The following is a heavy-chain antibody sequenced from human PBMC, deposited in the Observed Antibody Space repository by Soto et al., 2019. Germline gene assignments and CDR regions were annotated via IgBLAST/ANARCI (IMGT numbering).Heavy chain of an antibody. V-gene: IGHV3-7*01. CDR1: GFTFSDSW. J-gene: IGHJ5*02. CDR3: VRGGSNYAS. CDR2: IKPDESEK. D-gene: IGHD4-4*01. Sequence: EVQLVESGGGLVQPGGSLRLSCTASGFTFSDSWMTWVRQAPGKGLEWVDRIKPDESEKKYADSVKGRFSISRDNAKNSMYLQMDSQRGEDTAVYYCVRGGSNYASWGQGTLVTVSS.